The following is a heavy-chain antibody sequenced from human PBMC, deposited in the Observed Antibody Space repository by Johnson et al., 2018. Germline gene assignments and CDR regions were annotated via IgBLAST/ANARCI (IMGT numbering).Heavy chain of an antibody. CDR2: ISWDGGST. D-gene: IGHD3-10*01. CDR1: GFTFDDYA. J-gene: IGHJ6*03. CDR3: AKVSFPYYYGSGSYSYYYMDV. Sequence: VQLVESGGVVVQRGGSLRLSCAASGFTFDDYAIHWVRQAPGKGLEWVSLISWDGGSTYYADSVKGRFTISRDNSKNSLYLQMNSLRAEDTALYYWAKVSFPYYYGSGSYSYYYMDVWGKGTTVTVSS. V-gene: IGHV3-43D*03.